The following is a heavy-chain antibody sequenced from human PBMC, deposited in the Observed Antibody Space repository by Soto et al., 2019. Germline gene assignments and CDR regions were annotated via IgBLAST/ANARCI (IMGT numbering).Heavy chain of an antibody. CDR2: ISGSGGYK. V-gene: IGHV3-23*01. J-gene: IGHJ6*02. Sequence: VQLLESGGGLVQPGGSLRLVCADSGITFSNWVRQAPGKGLEWVSGISGSGGYKYYADSVKGRFTISRDDSKSTVYLQMNSLRAEDTAVYYCAKDRNFKDYYGMDVWGQGTTVTVSS. CDR1: GITFSN. CDR3: AKDRNFKDYYGMDV. D-gene: IGHD1-7*01.